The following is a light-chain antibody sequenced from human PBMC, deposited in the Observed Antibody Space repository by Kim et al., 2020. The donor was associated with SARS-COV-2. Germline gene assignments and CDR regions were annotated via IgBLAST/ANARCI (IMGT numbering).Light chain of an antibody. CDR2: TTS. J-gene: IGKJ4*01. V-gene: IGKV3-15*01. CDR1: QNIGSS. CDR3: QQYYNWPLT. Sequence: EIVMTQSPATLSVSPGERVTLSCWASQNIGSSLAWYQQKPGQAPWLLIYTTSTRATDVPVRFSGSGSGTKFTLTINSLQSEDFAVYYYQQYYNWPLTFGGGTKVDIK.